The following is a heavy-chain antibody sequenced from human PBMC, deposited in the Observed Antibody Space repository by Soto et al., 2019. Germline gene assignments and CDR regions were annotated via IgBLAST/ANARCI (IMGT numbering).Heavy chain of an antibody. CDR2: IYSGGST. V-gene: IGHV3-53*02. J-gene: IGHJ6*02. CDR1: GFTVSSNY. Sequence: EVQLVETGGGLIQPGGSLRLSCAASGFTVSSNYMSWVRQAPGKGLEWVSVIYSGGSTYYADSVKGRFTISRDNSKNTLYLQMNSLRAEDTAVYYCARDQVRGATGDYYYYGMDVWGQGTTVTVSS. CDR3: ARDQVRGATGDYYYYGMDV. D-gene: IGHD1-26*01.